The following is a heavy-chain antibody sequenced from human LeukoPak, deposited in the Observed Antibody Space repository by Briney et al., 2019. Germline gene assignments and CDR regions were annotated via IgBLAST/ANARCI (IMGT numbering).Heavy chain of an antibody. D-gene: IGHD3-10*01. CDR1: GDSISSRTYY. V-gene: IGHV4-39*01. Sequence: SETLSLTCTVSGDSISSRTYYWGWIRQPPGKGLEWIESIYYSGRTYYNPSLKSRVALSVDTSKSRISLKLISVTAADTAVYYCARLYSGTRPPDYWGQGTLVTVSS. CDR2: IYYSGRT. CDR3: ARLYSGTRPPDY. J-gene: IGHJ4*02.